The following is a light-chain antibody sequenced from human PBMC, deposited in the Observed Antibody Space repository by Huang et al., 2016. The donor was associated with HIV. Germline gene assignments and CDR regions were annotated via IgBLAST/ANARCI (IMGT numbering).Light chain of an antibody. CDR3: QQYSAYSWT. Sequence: DIQMTQSPSTLSASVGDRVTITCRASQGISTWLAWYQQKPGKAPKLLVYKASNLEDGVPSRFSGSGSGTEFTLTISSLQPDDFGTYYCQQYSAYSWTFGQGTKVDIK. J-gene: IGKJ1*01. CDR1: QGISTW. CDR2: KAS. V-gene: IGKV1-5*03.